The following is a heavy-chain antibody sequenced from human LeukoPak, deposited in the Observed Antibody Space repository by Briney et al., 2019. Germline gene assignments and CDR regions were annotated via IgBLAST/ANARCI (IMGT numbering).Heavy chain of an antibody. CDR2: IRQDGSEK. CDR1: GFSFTDYW. Sequence: TGGSLRLSCEVFGFSFTDYWMNWVRQAPGKGPEWVASIRQDGSEKTYVDSVKGRFTISRDNTKNSLSLQLNGLRAGDTAVYYCARDGTAAGLYFDLWGQGTLVTVSS. CDR3: ARDGTAAGLYFDL. V-gene: IGHV3-7*01. D-gene: IGHD6-13*01. J-gene: IGHJ4*01.